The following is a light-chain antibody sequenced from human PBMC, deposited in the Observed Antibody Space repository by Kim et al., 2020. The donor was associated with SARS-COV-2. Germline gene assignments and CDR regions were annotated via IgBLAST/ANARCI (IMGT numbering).Light chain of an antibody. J-gene: IGLJ2*01. CDR3: LLPYSGARPDVV. V-gene: IGLV7-46*01. CDR2: DTS. Sequence: QAVVTQAPSLTVSPGGTVTLTCGSSTGAVTSGHSPYWFQQKPGQAPRTLMYDTSNKHSWTPARFSGSLLGGKAALTLSGAQPEDEAEYYCLLPYSGARPDVVFGGGTQLTVL. CDR1: TGAVTSGHS.